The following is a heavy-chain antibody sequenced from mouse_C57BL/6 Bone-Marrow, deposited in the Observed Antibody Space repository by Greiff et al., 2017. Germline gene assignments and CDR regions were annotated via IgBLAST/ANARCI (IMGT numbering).Heavy chain of an antibody. CDR1: GYSFTSYY. Sequence: QVQLKESGPELVKPGASVKISCKASGYSFTSYYIHWVKQRPGQGLEWIGWIYPGSGNTKYNEKFKGKATLTDDTSSSTAYMQLSSLTSEDAAVYYCARYYYSNYDDFDYWGQGTTLTVSS. CDR3: ARYYYSNYDDFDY. D-gene: IGHD2-5*01. CDR2: IYPGSGNT. V-gene: IGHV1-66*01. J-gene: IGHJ2*01.